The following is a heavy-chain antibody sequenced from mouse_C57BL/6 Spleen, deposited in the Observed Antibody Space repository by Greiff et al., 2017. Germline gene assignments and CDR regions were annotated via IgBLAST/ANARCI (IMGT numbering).Heavy chain of an antibody. V-gene: IGHV5-4*01. CDR2: ISDGGSYT. D-gene: IGHD1-1*02. Sequence: DVKLVESGGGLVKPGGSLKLSCAASGFTFSSYAMSWVRQTPEKRLEWVATISDGGSYTYYPDNVKGRFTISRDNAKNNLYLQMNHLKSEDTAMYYCARDRYGGFYFDYWGQGTTLTVSS. CDR3: ARDRYGGFYFDY. CDR1: GFTFSSYA. J-gene: IGHJ2*01.